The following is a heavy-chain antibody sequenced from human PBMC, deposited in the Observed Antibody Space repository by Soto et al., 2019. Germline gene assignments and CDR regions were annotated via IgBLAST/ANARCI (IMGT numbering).Heavy chain of an antibody. CDR2: ISYDGSNK. CDR1: GFTFSSYA. J-gene: IGHJ4*02. V-gene: IGHV3-30-3*01. CDR3: ARDQADY. Sequence: QVQLVESGGGVVQPGRSLRLSCAASGFTFSSYAMHWVRQAPGKGLEWVAVISYDGSNKYYADSVKGRFTISRDNSKNTLSLQMNSLRAEDTAVYYCARDQADYWGQGTLVTVSS.